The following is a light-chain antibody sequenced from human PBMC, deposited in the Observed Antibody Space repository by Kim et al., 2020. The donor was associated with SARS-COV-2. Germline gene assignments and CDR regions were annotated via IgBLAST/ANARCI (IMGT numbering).Light chain of an antibody. V-gene: IGLV3-1*01. CDR2: QDS. J-gene: IGLJ2*01. Sequence: SHELTQPPSVSVSPGQTASITCSGDKLGDKYACWYQQKPGQSPVLVIYQDSKRPSGIPERFSGSNSGNTATLTISGTQAMDEADYYCQAWDSSTACVVFGGGTQLTVL. CDR3: QAWDSSTACVV. CDR1: KLGDKY.